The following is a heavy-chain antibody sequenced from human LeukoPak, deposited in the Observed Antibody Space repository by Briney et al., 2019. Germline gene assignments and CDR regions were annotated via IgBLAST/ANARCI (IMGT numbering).Heavy chain of an antibody. D-gene: IGHD6-19*01. V-gene: IGHV5-51*01. CDR2: IYPGDSDT. CDR3: ARKLVAGIDRNYYYYMDV. Sequence: LGESLKISCKGSGYSFTSYWIGWVRLMPGKGLEWMGIIYPGDSDTRYSPSFQGQVTISADKSISTAYLQWSSLKASDTAMYYCARKLVAGIDRNYYYYMDVWGKGTTVTVSS. CDR1: GYSFTSYW. J-gene: IGHJ6*03.